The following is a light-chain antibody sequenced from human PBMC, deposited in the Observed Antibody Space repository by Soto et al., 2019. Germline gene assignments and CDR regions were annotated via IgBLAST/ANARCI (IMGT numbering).Light chain of an antibody. J-gene: IGKJ1*01. CDR2: DAT. CDR1: QTISPW. V-gene: IGKV1-5*01. CDR3: QQYTNTNNPWM. Sequence: DIHMTQSPSSVSASLVDIVTITFRASQTISPWMAWYQQKPGKAPKLLVYDATTLQSGVASRFSGSGSGTEFTLIISGLQPDDSATYYCQQYTNTNNPWMFGQGTKVDIK.